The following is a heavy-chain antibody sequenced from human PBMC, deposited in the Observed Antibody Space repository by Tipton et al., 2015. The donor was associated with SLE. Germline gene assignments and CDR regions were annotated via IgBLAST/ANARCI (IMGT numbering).Heavy chain of an antibody. D-gene: IGHD6-19*01. CDR3: AKSLAYSSGWFDAFDI. Sequence: SLRLSCAASGFTFSSYGMHWVRQAPGKGLEWVAVISYDGSNKYYADSVKGRFTISRDNSKNTLYLQMNSLRAEDTAVYYCAKSLAYSSGWFDAFDIWGQGTMVTVSS. CDR2: ISYDGSNK. J-gene: IGHJ3*02. V-gene: IGHV3-30*18. CDR1: GFTFSSYG.